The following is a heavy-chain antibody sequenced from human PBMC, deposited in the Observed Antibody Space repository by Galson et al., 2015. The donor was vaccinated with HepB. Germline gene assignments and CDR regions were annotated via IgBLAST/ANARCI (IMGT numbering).Heavy chain of an antibody. D-gene: IGHD4-23*01. V-gene: IGHV1-46*01. CDR3: ARDPPRRGYGGNAGLGAFDI. J-gene: IGHJ3*02. CDR2: INPSGGST. Sequence: SVKVSCKASGYTFTSYYMHWVRQAPGQGLEWMGIINPSGGSTSYAQKFQGRVTMTRDTSTSTVYMELSSLRSEDTAVYYCARDPPRRGYGGNAGLGAFDIWGQGTMVTVSS. CDR1: GYTFTSYY.